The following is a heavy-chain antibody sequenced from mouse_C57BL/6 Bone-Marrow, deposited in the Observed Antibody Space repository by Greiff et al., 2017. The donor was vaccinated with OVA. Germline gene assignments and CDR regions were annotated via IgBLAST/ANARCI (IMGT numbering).Heavy chain of an antibody. CDR2: INPNNGGT. J-gene: IGHJ2*01. D-gene: IGHD1-1*01. V-gene: IGHV1-26*01. CDR3: ARWRLLRSGDY. CDR1: GYTFTDYY. Sequence: VVEPGASVKISCKASGYTFTDYYMNWVKQSHGKSLEWIGDINPNNGGTSYNQKFKGKATLTVDKSSSTAYMELRSLTSEDSAVYYCARWRLLRSGDYWGQGTTLTVSS.